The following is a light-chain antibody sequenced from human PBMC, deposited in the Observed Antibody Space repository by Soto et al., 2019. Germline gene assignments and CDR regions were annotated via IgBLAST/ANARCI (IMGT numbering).Light chain of an antibody. CDR1: QSVSSY. CDR2: DAS. J-gene: IGKJ5*01. Sequence: EIVLAQSPATLSLSPGERATLSCRASQSVSSYLAWYQQKPGQAPRLLIYDASNPATGIPARFSGSGSGPDFTRPISSLEPEDFAVYYCQQRSNWPPKITFGQGTRLEIK. V-gene: IGKV3-11*01. CDR3: QQRSNWPPKIT.